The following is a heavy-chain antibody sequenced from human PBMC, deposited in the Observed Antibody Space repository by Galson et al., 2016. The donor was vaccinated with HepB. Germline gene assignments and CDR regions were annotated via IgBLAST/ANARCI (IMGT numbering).Heavy chain of an antibody. CDR1: GFTFRNYG. J-gene: IGHJ6*04. CDR3: VQGSTAPAV. V-gene: IGHV3-23*01. D-gene: IGHD2-2*01. CDR2: NSRSGDST. Sequence: SLRLSCAASGFTFRNYGMTWVRQAPGKGLEVVSSNSRSGDSTDYADSVKGRFTISRDNSKNTLSLQMNSLRAEDTAVYYCVQGSTAPAVWGKGTTVTVSS.